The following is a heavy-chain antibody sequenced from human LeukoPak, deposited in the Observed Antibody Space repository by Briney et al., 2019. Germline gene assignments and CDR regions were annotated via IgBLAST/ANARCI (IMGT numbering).Heavy chain of an antibody. Sequence: GASVKVSCKVSGYTLTEISMHWVRQAPGKGLEWMGSFDPEGDETVYAQKFQGRVTMTEDTSTDTAYMELSSLRSEDTAVYYCATDLPYDFWSGYGMDVWGKGTTVTVSS. CDR1: GYTLTEIS. J-gene: IGHJ6*04. V-gene: IGHV1-24*01. CDR2: FDPEGDET. CDR3: ATDLPYDFWSGYGMDV. D-gene: IGHD3-3*01.